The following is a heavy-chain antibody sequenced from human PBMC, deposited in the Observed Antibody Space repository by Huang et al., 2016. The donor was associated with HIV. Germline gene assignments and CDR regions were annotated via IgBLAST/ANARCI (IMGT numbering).Heavy chain of an antibody. CDR1: GFTFSSFG. D-gene: IGHD3-10*01. J-gene: IGHJ3*02. CDR3: AKDRGRGGDVFDI. Sequence: QVHLVESGGGVVQPGGSLRLSCAASGFTFSSFGMHWVRQAPGKGLEWVVFIRSDGNIKYYADSVKGRFTISRDNSRNTLYLQMSGLTTEDTAVYYCAKDRGRGGDVFDIWGQGTMLTVSS. V-gene: IGHV3-30*02. CDR2: IRSDGNIK.